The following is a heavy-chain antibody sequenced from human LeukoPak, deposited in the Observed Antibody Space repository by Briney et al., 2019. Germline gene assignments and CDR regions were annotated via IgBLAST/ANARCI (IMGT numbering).Heavy chain of an antibody. D-gene: IGHD5-18*01. V-gene: IGHV4-30-4*08. CDR2: IYYSGST. CDR1: GGSISSGDYY. Sequence: SETLSLTCTVSGGSISSGDYYWSWIRQPPGKGLEWIGYIYYSGSTYYNPSLKSRVTISVDTSKNQFSLKLSSVTAADTAVYYCAREAGGYSSGYVGYYMDVWGKGTTVTVSS. J-gene: IGHJ6*03. CDR3: AREAGGYSSGYVGYYMDV.